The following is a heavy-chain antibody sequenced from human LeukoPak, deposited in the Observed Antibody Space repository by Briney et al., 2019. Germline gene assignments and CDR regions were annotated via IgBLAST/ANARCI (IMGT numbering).Heavy chain of an antibody. V-gene: IGHV1-18*01. CDR1: GGTFSSYA. D-gene: IGHD3-22*01. Sequence: ASVKVSCKASGGTFSSYAISWVRQAPGQGLEWMGGIIAYNGNTNYAQKLQGRVTMTTDTSTSTAYMELRSLRSDDTAVYYCARDGYYYDSSGTDPWGQGTMVTVSS. CDR2: IIAYNGNT. J-gene: IGHJ3*01. CDR3: ARDGYYYDSSGTDP.